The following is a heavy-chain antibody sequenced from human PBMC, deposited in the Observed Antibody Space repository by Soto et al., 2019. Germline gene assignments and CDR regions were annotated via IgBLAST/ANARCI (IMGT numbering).Heavy chain of an antibody. CDR3: VKVQLWPQDSYYYYGMDV. D-gene: IGHD5-18*01. J-gene: IGHJ6*02. V-gene: IGHV3-64D*06. CDR2: ISSNGGST. CDR1: GFTFSSYA. Sequence: GGSLRLSCSASGFTFSSYAMHWVRQAPGKGLEYVSAISSNGGSTYYADSVKGRFTISRDNSKNTLYLQMSSLRAEDTAVYYCVKVQLWPQDSYYYYGMDVWGQGTTVTVSS.